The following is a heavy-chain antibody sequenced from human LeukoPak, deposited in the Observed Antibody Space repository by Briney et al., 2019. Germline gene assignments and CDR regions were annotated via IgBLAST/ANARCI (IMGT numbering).Heavy chain of an antibody. D-gene: IGHD5-18*01. CDR2: IYYSGST. CDR3: ARVDVDTAMVPFDP. Sequence: PSETLSLTCTVSGGSISSYYWSWIRQPPGKGLEWIGYIYYSGSTNYNPSLKSRVTISVDTSKNQFSLKLSSVTAADTAVYYCARVDVDTAMVPFDPWGQGTLVTVSS. J-gene: IGHJ5*02. V-gene: IGHV4-59*01. CDR1: GGSISSYY.